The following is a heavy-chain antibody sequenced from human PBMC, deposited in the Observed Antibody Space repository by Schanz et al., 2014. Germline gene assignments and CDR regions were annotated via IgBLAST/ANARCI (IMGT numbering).Heavy chain of an antibody. V-gene: IGHV3-21*05. D-gene: IGHD3-22*01. CDR1: GFIFSNYG. CDR3: ARDKGGYYPFDY. Sequence: VQLVESGGGAVQRGGSLRLSCAASGFIFSNYGMHWVRQAPGKGLEWVSYVSSNNIYTKYADSVRGRFTISRDNAKNSLYLQMNSLRAEDTAVYYCARDKGGYYPFDYWGQGSLVTVSS. CDR2: VSSNNIYT. J-gene: IGHJ4*02.